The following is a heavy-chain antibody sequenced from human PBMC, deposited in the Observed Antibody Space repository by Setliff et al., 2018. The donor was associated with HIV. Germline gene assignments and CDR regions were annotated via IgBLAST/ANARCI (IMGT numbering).Heavy chain of an antibody. Sequence: SETLSLTCAVSGYSISNGYYWGWLRQSPGKGLEWIGSMFHSGNTYYNPSLESRVSMSVDTSTNQVSLQLSSVTAADTAVYYCARVAGAHYFDYWGQGTLVTVSS. CDR3: ARVAGAHYFDY. D-gene: IGHD1-26*01. CDR1: GYSISNGYY. J-gene: IGHJ4*02. CDR2: MFHSGNT. V-gene: IGHV4-38-2*01.